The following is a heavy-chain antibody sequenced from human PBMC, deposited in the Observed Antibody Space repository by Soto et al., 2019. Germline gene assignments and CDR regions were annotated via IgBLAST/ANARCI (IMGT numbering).Heavy chain of an antibody. CDR2: IHPGDSST. D-gene: IGHD2-8*01. CDR3: ARRQSYTNGWDH. V-gene: IGHV5-51*01. CDR1: GYNFAASW. Sequence: EVQLVQSGAEVKKPGESLKISCKGSGYNFAASWVGWLRLMPGKGLEWMGIIHPGDSSTRYSPSFQGQVTISADKSVTTADLQWSSLKASDTAMYYCARRQSYTNGWDHWGQGTLVTVSS. J-gene: IGHJ4*02.